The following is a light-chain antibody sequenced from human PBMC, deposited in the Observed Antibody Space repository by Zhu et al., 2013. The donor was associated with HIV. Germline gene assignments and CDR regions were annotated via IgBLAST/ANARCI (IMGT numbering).Light chain of an antibody. CDR1: QGIRND. Sequence: AIQMTQSPSSLSASVGDRVTITCRASQGIRNDLGWYQQKPGKAPKLLVYAASTTQSGVPSRFGGRGSGTEFTLTITSLQPDDFATYYCQHVNNNAAFGPGTTVDV. CDR2: AAS. CDR3: QHVNNNAA. V-gene: IGKV1-6*01. J-gene: IGKJ3*01.